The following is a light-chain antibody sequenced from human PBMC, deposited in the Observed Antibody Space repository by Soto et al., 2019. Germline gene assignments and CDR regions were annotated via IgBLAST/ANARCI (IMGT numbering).Light chain of an antibody. CDR2: VAS. J-gene: IGKJ5*01. V-gene: IGKV3-15*01. CDR3: QQYNNWPPTT. Sequence: EIVMTQSPATLSMSPGERATLSCRVSQSVTTNLAWYQQKPGQAPRLLIYVASTRATGIPARFSGSGSGTEFTLTISSLQSEDFAVYYCQQYNNWPPTTFGQGTRLVIK. CDR1: QSVTTN.